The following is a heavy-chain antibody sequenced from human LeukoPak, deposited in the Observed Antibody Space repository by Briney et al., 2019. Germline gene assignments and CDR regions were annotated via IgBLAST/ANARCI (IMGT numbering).Heavy chain of an antibody. CDR1: GGTFSSYA. Sequence: GASVKVSCKASGGTFSSYAISWVRQAPGQGLEWMAWISAYNGDTRFAQKFQGRVILTTDTSTTTAYMDLRNLRSDDTAVYYCARDACVSCGGDCCHDPWGQGTLVTVSS. D-gene: IGHD2-21*02. CDR2: ISAYNGDT. J-gene: IGHJ5*02. CDR3: ARDACVSCGGDCCHDP. V-gene: IGHV1-18*01.